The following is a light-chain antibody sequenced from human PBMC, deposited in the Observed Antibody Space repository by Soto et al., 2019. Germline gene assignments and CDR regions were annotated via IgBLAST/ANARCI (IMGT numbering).Light chain of an antibody. J-gene: IGKJ1*01. Sequence: EIVLTQSPGTLSLSPGERATLSSRACQSVSSSYLAWYQQKPGQAPRHLIYGASSRATGIPDRFSGSGSGTDFTLTISRLEPEDFAVYYCHQYGSSPRTFGQGTKVEIK. CDR1: QSVSSSY. V-gene: IGKV3-20*01. CDR3: HQYGSSPRT. CDR2: GAS.